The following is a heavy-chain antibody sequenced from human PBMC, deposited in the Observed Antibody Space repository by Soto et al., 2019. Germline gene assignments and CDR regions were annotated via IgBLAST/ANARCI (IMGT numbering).Heavy chain of an antibody. CDR2: IHYRGST. V-gene: IGHV4-61*01. CDR3: AGGRRESIWLWETPTWYFDL. J-gene: IGHJ2*01. D-gene: IGHD3-10*01. Sequence: QVQLQESGPGLVKPSETLSLTCTVSGGFVSSARYYWSCIRQPPGEGLEWTGCIHYRGSTNYNASLKSRVAMSLDTSKNQFTLKLTSVTAADTAVYYCAGGRRESIWLWETPTWYFDLWCRGTLVSVSS. CDR1: GGFVSSARYY.